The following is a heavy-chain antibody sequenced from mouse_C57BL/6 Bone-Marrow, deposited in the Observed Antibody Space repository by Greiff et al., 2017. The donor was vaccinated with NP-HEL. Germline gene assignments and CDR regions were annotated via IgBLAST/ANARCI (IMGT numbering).Heavy chain of an antibody. J-gene: IGHJ2*01. CDR3: ARHYYSNYFDY. CDR2: ISSGGGYT. D-gene: IGHD2-5*01. Sequence: EVQRVESGGDLVKPGGSLKLSCAASGFTFSSYGMSWVRQTPDKRLEWVATISSGGGYTYYPDSVKGRFTISRDNAKNTLYLQMSSLKSEDTAMYYCARHYYSNYFDYWGQGTTLTVSS. CDR1: GFTFSSYG. V-gene: IGHV5-6*01.